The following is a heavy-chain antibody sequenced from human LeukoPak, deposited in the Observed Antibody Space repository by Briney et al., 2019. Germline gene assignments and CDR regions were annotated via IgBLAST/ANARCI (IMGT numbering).Heavy chain of an antibody. CDR3: ARADIAAAGTNSTNGFDY. CDR1: GYTFTGYF. CDR2: INPNSGGT. D-gene: IGHD6-13*01. J-gene: IGHJ4*02. V-gene: IGHV1-2*02. Sequence: ASVKVSCKASGYTFTGYFLHWVRQAPGQGLEWMGWINPNSGGTHYAQKFQGRVTMTRDRSISTAYMELSRLRSDDTAVDYCARADIAAAGTNSTNGFDYWGQGTLVTVSS.